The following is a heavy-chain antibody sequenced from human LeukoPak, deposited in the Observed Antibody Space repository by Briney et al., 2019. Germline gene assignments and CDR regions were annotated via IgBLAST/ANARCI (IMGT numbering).Heavy chain of an antibody. Sequence: SQTLSLTCTVSGGSISSGDYYWSWIRQPPGKGLEWIGYIYYSGSTYYNPSLKSRVTISVDTSKNQFSLKLSPVTAADTAVYYCAITPVEMAKIRPVGYLDSWGKETRVTVSS. V-gene: IGHV4-30-4*01. CDR1: GGSISSGDYY. CDR2: IYYSGST. CDR3: AITPVEMAKIRPVGYLDS. D-gene: IGHD5-24*01. J-gene: IGHJ4*02.